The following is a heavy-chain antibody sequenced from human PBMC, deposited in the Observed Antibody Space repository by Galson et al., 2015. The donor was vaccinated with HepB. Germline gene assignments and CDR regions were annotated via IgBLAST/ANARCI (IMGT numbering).Heavy chain of an antibody. D-gene: IGHD3-3*01. CDR2: ISYDGSNK. V-gene: IGHV3-30*18. CDR3: AKVGRGGRGVAKYYYYYYMDV. J-gene: IGHJ6*03. CDR1: GFTFSSYG. Sequence: SLRLSCAASGFTFSSYGMHWVRQAPGKGLEWVAVISYDGSNKYYADSVKGRFTISRDNSKNTLYLQMNSLRAEDTAVYYCAKVGRGGRGVAKYYYYYYMDVWGKGTTVTVSS.